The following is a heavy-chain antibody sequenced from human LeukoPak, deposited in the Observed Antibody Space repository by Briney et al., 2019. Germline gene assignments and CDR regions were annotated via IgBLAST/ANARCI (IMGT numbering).Heavy chain of an antibody. Sequence: GGSLRLSCTVSGFTFSGYWMSWVRQAPGKGLEWVANIRDDGGLKNYVDSVKGRFTISRDKAKNSVSLQMNSLRAEDTAVYYCARDLPWGYFDYWGQGTLVTVSS. CDR2: IRDDGGLK. CDR1: GFTFSGYW. D-gene: IGHD7-27*01. J-gene: IGHJ4*02. V-gene: IGHV3-7*01. CDR3: ARDLPWGYFDY.